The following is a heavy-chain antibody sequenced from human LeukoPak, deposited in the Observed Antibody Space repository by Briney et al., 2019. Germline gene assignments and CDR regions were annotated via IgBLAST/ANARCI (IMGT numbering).Heavy chain of an antibody. D-gene: IGHD3-22*01. V-gene: IGHV4-61*02. CDR3: ASYYYDSSGYYYY. CDR1: GGSISSGSYY. J-gene: IGHJ4*02. CDR2: IYTSGST. Sequence: TLSLTCTVSGGSISSGSYYWSWIRQPAGKGLEWIGRIYTSGSTNYNPSLKSRVTISVDTSKNQFSLKLSSVTAADTAVYYCASYYYDSSGYYYYWGQGTLVTVSS.